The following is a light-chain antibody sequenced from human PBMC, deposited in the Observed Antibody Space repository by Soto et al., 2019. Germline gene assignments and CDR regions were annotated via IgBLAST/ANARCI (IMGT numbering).Light chain of an antibody. V-gene: IGLV3-9*01. J-gene: IGLJ2*01. CDR2: RDS. CDR3: QVWDSSTVV. Sequence: SYELTQPLSVSVALRQTARIPGRGNDIGSKNVHWYQQKPGQAPVLVIYRDSNRPSGIPERFSGSNSRNTATLTISRAQAGDEADYYCQVWDSSTVVFGGGTTLTVL. CDR1: DIGSKN.